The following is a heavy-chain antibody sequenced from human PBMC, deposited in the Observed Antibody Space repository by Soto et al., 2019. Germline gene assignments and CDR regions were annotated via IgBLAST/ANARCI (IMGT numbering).Heavy chain of an antibody. CDR2: IYHSVST. D-gene: IGHD4-17*01. J-gene: IGHJ4*02. V-gene: IGHV4-4*02. CDR3: ARDRGYGDYVPFDY. CDR1: GGSISSSNC. Sequence: SETLSLTCAVSGGSISSSNCWSWVRQPPGKGLEWIGEIYHSVSTNYNPSLKSRVTISVDKSKNQFSLKLSSVTAADTAVYYCARDRGYGDYVPFDYWGQGTLVNGS.